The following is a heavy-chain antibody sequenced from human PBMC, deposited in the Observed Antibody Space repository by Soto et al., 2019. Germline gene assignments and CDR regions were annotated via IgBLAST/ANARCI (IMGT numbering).Heavy chain of an antibody. Sequence: QVQQVESGGGEVQPGRSLTISCAASGFTFSTYGMHWLRQTPGKGLEWVAVISYDGTNKFYSDSVKGRFTISRDNFKNTLTLQMNSLRADDTAVYSCAKDLQSYGDYDYYCYGMDVWGLGTRVTVSS. V-gene: IGHV3-30*18. CDR1: GFTFSTYG. CDR3: AKDLQSYGDYDYYCYGMDV. D-gene: IGHD4-17*01. CDR2: ISYDGTNK. J-gene: IGHJ6*02.